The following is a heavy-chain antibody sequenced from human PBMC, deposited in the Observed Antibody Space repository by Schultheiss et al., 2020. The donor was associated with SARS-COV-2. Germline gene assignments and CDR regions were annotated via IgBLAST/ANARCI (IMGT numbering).Heavy chain of an antibody. CDR3: ARISNIGGYYYGMDV. J-gene: IGHJ6*02. V-gene: IGHV2-70*01. Sequence: SGPTLVKPAQTLTLTCTFSGFSLSTSGVGVGWIRQPPGKALEWLALIDWDDDKYYSTSLKTRLTISKDTSKNQVVLTMTNMDPVDTATYYCARISNIGGYYYGMDVWGQGTTVTVSS. CDR1: GFSLSTSGVG. CDR2: IDWDDDK. D-gene: IGHD2/OR15-2a*01.